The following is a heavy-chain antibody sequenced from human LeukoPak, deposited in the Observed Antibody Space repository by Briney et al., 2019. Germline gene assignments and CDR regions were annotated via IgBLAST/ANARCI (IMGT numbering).Heavy chain of an antibody. D-gene: IGHD3-16*01. V-gene: IGHV3-7*02. Sequence: GGSLRLSCAASGFTFSSIWMSWVRQAPGKGLEWVANIKHDGSETNYVDSVKGRFSISRDNAKNSLHLQMNSLRVEDTAVYYCAKNGGTHGMDVWGLGTTVTVS. J-gene: IGHJ6*02. CDR2: IKHDGSET. CDR1: GFTFSSIW. CDR3: AKNGGTHGMDV.